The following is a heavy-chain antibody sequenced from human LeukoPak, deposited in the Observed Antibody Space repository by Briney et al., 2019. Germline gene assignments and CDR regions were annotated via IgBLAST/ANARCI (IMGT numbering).Heavy chain of an antibody. CDR3: ASHLYFDFWSDR. D-gene: IGHD3-3*01. CDR2: ISGGGSMA. V-gene: IGHV3-11*01. CDR1: GFIFSDYY. J-gene: IGHJ6*02. Sequence: PGGSLRLSCAASGFIFSDYYMSWIRQAPGKGLEWVSHISGGGSMAYSVDSVTGRFTISRDNSKNLLYLQMNSLRAEDTAVYYRASHLYFDFWSDRWGQGTTVTVSS.